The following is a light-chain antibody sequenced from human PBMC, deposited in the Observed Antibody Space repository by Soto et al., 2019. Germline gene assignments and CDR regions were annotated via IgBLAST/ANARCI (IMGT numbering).Light chain of an antibody. CDR3: NCYAGSNNWV. CDR2: EVS. Sequence: QSALTQPASVSGSPGQSITISCTGTSSDVGGYNYVSWYQQHPGKAPKLMIYEVSKRPSGVPDRFSGSKSGNTASLTVSGLQAEDEADYYCNCYAGSNNWVFGGGTKLTVL. CDR1: SSDVGGYNY. V-gene: IGLV2-8*01. J-gene: IGLJ3*02.